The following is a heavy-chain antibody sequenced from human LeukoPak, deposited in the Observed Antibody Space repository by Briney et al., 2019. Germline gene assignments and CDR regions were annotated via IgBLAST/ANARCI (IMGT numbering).Heavy chain of an antibody. V-gene: IGHV1-18*01. J-gene: IGHJ6*02. Sequence: ASVKVSCKASGYTFTSCGISWVRQAPGQGLEWMGWISAYNGNTNYAQKLQGRVTMTTDTSTSTAYMELRSLRSDDTAVYYCARDTITMIVVVIPGNGMDVWGQGATVTVSS. CDR1: GYTFTSCG. CDR3: ARDTITMIVVVIPGNGMDV. D-gene: IGHD3-22*01. CDR2: ISAYNGNT.